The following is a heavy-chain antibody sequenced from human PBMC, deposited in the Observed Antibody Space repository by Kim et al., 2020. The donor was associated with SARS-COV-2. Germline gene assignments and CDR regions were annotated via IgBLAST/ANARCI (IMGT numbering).Heavy chain of an antibody. D-gene: IGHD6-19*01. CDR3: SRNYAGVPVAGTGRADY. Sequence: ASVKVSCKASGYTFSNYGITWVRQAPGQGLEWMGSISAYNGDTNYAQNLQGRVTMTTDTSTSTAYMELRSLRSDDTAVYYCSRNYAGVPVAGTGRADYWGQGTLVTVSS. CDR2: ISAYNGDT. CDR1: GYTFSNYG. J-gene: IGHJ4*02. V-gene: IGHV1-18*01.